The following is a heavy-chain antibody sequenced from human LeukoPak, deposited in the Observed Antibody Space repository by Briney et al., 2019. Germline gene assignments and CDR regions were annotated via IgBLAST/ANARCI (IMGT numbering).Heavy chain of an antibody. CDR1: GGSISSGDYY. CDR2: IYYSGST. J-gene: IGHJ5*02. D-gene: IGHD3-3*01. Sequence: PSQTLSLTCTVSGGSISSGDYYWSWIRQPPGKGLEWIGYIYYSGSTYYNPSLKSRVTISVDTSKNQFSLKLSSVTAADTAVYYCARDHYDFWSGYLRGAKGFDPWGQGTLVTVSS. CDR3: ARDHYDFWSGYLRGAKGFDP. V-gene: IGHV4-30-4*08.